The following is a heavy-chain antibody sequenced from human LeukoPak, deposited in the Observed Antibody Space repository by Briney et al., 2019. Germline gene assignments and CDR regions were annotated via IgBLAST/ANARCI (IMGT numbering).Heavy chain of an antibody. V-gene: IGHV6-1*01. CDR2: TYYRSKWYN. D-gene: IGHD6-25*01. J-gene: IGHJ4*02. CDR3: ARAGIAATHYFDY. CDR1: GDSVSSNSAA. Sequence: SQTLSLTCAISGDSVSSNSAAWHWIRQSPSRGLEWLERTYYRSKWYNDYAVSVKSRITINPDTSKNQFSLQLNSVTPEDTAVYYCARAGIAATHYFDYWGQGTLVTVSS.